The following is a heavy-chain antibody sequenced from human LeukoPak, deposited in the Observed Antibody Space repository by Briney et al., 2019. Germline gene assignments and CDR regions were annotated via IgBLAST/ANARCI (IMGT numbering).Heavy chain of an antibody. CDR3: ARDYYDSSVLDY. CDR1: GFTFSTYS. CDR2: ISGDSTYT. J-gene: IGHJ4*02. V-gene: IGHV3-21*01. Sequence: PGGSLRLSCAASGFTFSTYSMNWVRQAPGKGLEWVSAISGDSTYTYYAGSVKGRFTVSRDNAKNSLYLQMNSLRAEDTAVYYCARDYYDSSVLDYWGQGTLVTVSS. D-gene: IGHD3-22*01.